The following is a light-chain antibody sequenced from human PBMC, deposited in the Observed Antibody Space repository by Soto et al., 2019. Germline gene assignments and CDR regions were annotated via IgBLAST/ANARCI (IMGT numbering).Light chain of an antibody. CDR3: SSYTSSSTYV. V-gene: IGLV2-14*01. CDR2: DVG. Sequence: QSVLTQPASVSGSPGQSITISCTGTSSYVGGYNSVSWYQQHPGKAPKLVIYDVGNRPSGVSDRFSGSKSGNTASLTISGLQAEDEAEYYCSSYTSSSTYVFGAGTKVTVL. J-gene: IGLJ1*01. CDR1: SSYVGGYNS.